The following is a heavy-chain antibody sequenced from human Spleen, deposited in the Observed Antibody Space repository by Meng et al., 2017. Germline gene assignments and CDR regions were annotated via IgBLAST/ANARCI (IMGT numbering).Heavy chain of an antibody. CDR1: GFTLSNYW. Sequence: GESLKISCAASGFTLSNYWMHWVRQAPGRGLVWVSRINSDGSDTSYADSVKGRFTISRDNARNTLYLQMNSLRVEDTAVYYCAKVGYYDSSNYYAYFQHWGQGTLVTVSS. CDR2: INSDGSDT. V-gene: IGHV3-74*01. D-gene: IGHD3-22*01. CDR3: AKVGYYDSSNYYAYFQH. J-gene: IGHJ1*01.